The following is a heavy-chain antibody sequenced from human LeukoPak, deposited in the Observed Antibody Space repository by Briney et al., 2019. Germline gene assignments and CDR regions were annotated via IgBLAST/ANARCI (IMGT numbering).Heavy chain of an antibody. CDR1: GLTFSNFW. V-gene: IGHV3-7*03. CDR3: VRDNPRQQGFAY. J-gene: IGHJ4*02. Sequence: GGSLRLSCGASGLTFSNFWMRWVRQAPGQGLEWVINRSQAGRGKNYADSVEGRVTISRDNAKNSLYLQMNSLRAEDTAVYYWVRDNPRQQGFAYWGQGTLVTVSS. D-gene: IGHD6-13*01. CDR2: RSQAGRGK.